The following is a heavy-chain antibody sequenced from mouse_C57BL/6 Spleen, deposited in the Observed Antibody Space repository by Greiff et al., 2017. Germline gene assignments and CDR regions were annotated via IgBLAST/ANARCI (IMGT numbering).Heavy chain of an antibody. CDR1: GYTFTDHT. D-gene: IGHD1-1*01. J-gene: IGHJ1*03. V-gene: IGHV1-78*01. CDR3: ANVVARGYWYFDG. CDR2: IYPRDGST. Sequence: QVQLQQSDAELVKPGASVKISCKVSGYTFTDHTIHWMKQRPEQGLEWIGYIYPRDGSTKYNEKFKGKATLTADKSSSTAYMQLNSLPSEDSAVYFCANVVARGYWYFDGWGTGTTVTVSS.